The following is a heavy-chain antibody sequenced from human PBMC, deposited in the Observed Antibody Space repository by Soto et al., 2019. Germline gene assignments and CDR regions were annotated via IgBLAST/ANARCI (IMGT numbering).Heavy chain of an antibody. V-gene: IGHV3-30-3*01. CDR3: ARDREEQQLVPGY. Sequence: GGSLRLSCAASGFTFSSYAMHWVRQAPGKGLEWVAVISYDGSNKYYADSVKGRFTISRDNSKNTLYLQMNSLRAEDTAVYYCARDREEQQLVPGYWGQGTLVTVSS. CDR2: ISYDGSNK. D-gene: IGHD6-13*01. J-gene: IGHJ4*02. CDR1: GFTFSSYA.